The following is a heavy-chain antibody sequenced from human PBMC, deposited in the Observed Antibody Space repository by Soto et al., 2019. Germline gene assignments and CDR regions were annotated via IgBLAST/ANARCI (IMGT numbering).Heavy chain of an antibody. Sequence: PSETLSLTCTVSGGSISNAAYYCGLIRQPPGKGLECIGIIYYSGKTHYSPSLTSPVTMSVETSNNHFSLNMSYLSDTATSKSYCASVYGSGSYYFEYWGQGTLVTVYS. CDR2: IYYSGKT. J-gene: IGHJ4*02. CDR1: GGSISNAAYY. D-gene: IGHD3-10*01. CDR3: ASVYGSGSYYFEY. V-gene: IGHV4-39*02.